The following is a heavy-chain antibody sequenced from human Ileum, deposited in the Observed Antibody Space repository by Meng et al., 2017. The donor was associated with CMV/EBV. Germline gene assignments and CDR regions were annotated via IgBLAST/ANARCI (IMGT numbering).Heavy chain of an antibody. Sequence: GGSLRLSCAASGFGFSGYWMHWVRQAPGKGLVWISRINNDGTNTIYADSVKGRFTISRDNAKNTLYLQMNTLRAEDTAVYYCVRENGVDASRENRFDPWGQGTLVTVSS. V-gene: IGHV3-74*01. D-gene: IGHD3-3*01. J-gene: IGHJ5*02. CDR3: VRENGVDASRENRFDP. CDR2: INNDGTNT. CDR1: GFGFSGYW.